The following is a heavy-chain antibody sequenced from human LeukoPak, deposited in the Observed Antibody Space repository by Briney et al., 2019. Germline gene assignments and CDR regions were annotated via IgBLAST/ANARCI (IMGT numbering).Heavy chain of an antibody. CDR3: ATVGYYGSGSLDY. CDR2: FDPGDGET. J-gene: IGHJ4*02. V-gene: IGHV1-24*01. CDR1: GYTLTELS. Sequence: ASVKVSCKVSGYTLTELSMHWVRQAPGKGLEWMGGFDPGDGETIYAQKFQGRVTMTEDTSTDTAYMELSSLRSEDTAVYYCATVGYYGSGSLDYWGQGTLVTVSS. D-gene: IGHD3-10*01.